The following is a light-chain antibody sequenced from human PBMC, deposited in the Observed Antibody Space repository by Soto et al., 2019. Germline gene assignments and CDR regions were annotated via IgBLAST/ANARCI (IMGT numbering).Light chain of an antibody. CDR2: AAS. CDR3: QQLNSYPIT. V-gene: IGKV1-9*01. CDR1: QSISSY. Sequence: DIQMTQSPSSMSASVGDRVTITCRASQSISSYFNWYQQKPGKAPKLLIYAASTLQSGVPSRFSGSGSGTEFTLTISSLQPEDFATYYCQQLNSYPITFGQGTRLEI. J-gene: IGKJ5*01.